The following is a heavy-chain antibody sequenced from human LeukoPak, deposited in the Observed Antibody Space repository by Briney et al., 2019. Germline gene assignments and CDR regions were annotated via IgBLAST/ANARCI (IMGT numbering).Heavy chain of an antibody. CDR1: GFTVSSNY. V-gene: IGHV3-53*01. CDR2: LYRGGST. J-gene: IGHJ4*02. CDR3: ARGGARQQLVENYFDH. D-gene: IGHD6-13*01. Sequence: GGSLRLSCAASGFTVSSNYMNWVRQAPGKGLECVLVLYRGGSTYYADSVKGRFTISRDTSKNTVYLQMNSLRAEDTAVYYCARGGARQQLVENYFDHWGQGTLVTVSS.